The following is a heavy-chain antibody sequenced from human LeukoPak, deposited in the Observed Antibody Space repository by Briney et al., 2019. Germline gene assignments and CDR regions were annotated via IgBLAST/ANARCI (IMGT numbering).Heavy chain of an antibody. Sequence: GGSLRVSCAASGFTFSSHWMHWVRQTPGKGLVWVARINSDGSSIAYADSVKGRFTISRDNAKNTLYLQMNSLRAEDTAVYYCARAGATVNYGDDWGQGTLVTVSS. CDR3: ARAGATVNYGDD. CDR1: GFTFSSHW. D-gene: IGHD4-11*01. CDR2: INSDGSSI. J-gene: IGHJ4*02. V-gene: IGHV3-74*01.